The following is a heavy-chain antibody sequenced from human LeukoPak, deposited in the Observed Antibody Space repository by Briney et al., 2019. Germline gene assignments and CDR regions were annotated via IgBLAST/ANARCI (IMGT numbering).Heavy chain of an antibody. CDR3: ARDYPPD. Sequence: GGSLRLSCAASGFTFSSYAMHWVRQAPGKGLEWVAVISYDGSNKYYADSVKGRFTISRDNSKNTLYLQMNSLRAEDTAVYYCARDYPPDCGQGTLVTVSA. CDR2: ISYDGSNK. CDR1: GFTFSSYA. V-gene: IGHV3-30-3*01. J-gene: IGHJ4*02.